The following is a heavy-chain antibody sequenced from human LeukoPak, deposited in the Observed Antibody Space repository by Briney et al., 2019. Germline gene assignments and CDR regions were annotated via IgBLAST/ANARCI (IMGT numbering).Heavy chain of an antibody. CDR2: ILGSGGTT. V-gene: IGHV3-23*01. CDR3: AKGDGWGSSYYFDC. D-gene: IGHD3-10*01. CDR1: GFTFSNYA. Sequence: RGSLRLSCAAPGFTFSNYAMSWVRQAPGKGLEWVSAILGSGGTTYYADSVKGRFTISRDNSMNTLYLQMDSLRVEDTAVYYCAKGDGWGSSYYFDCWGQGTLVTVSS. J-gene: IGHJ4*02.